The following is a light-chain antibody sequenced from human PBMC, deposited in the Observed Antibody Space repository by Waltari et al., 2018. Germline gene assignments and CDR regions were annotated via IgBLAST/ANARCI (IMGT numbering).Light chain of an antibody. V-gene: IGKV3-15*01. CDR2: GAS. CDR3: QQYNNWPPLT. CDR1: QSVSSN. J-gene: IGKJ4*01. Sequence: EIVMTQSPATLSVSRGERANPSCRASQSVSSNLAWYQQKPGQAPRLLIYGASTRATGIPARFSGSGSGTEFTLTISSLQSEEFAVYYCQQYNNWPPLTFGGGTKVEIK.